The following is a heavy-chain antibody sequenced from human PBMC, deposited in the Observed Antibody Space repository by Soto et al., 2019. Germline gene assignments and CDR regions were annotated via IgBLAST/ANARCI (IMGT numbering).Heavy chain of an antibody. J-gene: IGHJ4*02. CDR3: AKGRMSGYRKLYYFDY. CDR1: GFTFSSYA. Sequence: EVQLLGSGGGLVQPGGSLRLSCAASGFTFSSYAMSWVRQAPGEGLEWVSAISGSGGSTYYADSVKGRFTISRDNSKNTLYLQMNSLRAEDTAVYYCAKGRMSGYRKLYYFDYWGQGTLVTVSS. D-gene: IGHD3-3*01. V-gene: IGHV3-23*01. CDR2: ISGSGGST.